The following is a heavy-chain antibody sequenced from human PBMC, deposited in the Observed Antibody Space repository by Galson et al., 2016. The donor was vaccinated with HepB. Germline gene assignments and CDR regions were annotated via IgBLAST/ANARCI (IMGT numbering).Heavy chain of an antibody. CDR1: RINFSGFP. J-gene: IGHJ6*02. D-gene: IGHD3-10*01. Sequence: SLRLSCAASRINFSGFPMHWVRQAPGKGLEWVAVISADESKKLYADSVMGRFTVSRDNSKNTLSLQMNSLRAEDTAVYYCARDRGFSDGLPIAAHYYGMDVWGLGTTVTVSS. V-gene: IGHV3-30*04. CDR2: ISADESKK. CDR3: ARDRGFSDGLPIAAHYYGMDV.